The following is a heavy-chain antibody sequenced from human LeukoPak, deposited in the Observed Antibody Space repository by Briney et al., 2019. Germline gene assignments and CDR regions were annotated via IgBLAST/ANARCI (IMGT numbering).Heavy chain of an antibody. D-gene: IGHD2-15*01. Sequence: PSETLSLTCTVSGGSISSYYWSWIRQPAGKGLEWIGRIYTTGSTNDSPSLKSRVTMSVDTSKNQFSLKLSSVTAADTAVYYCARVGFAGGMAAFDYWGQGTLVTVSS. V-gene: IGHV4-4*07. CDR1: GGSISSYY. CDR3: ARVGFAGGMAAFDY. CDR2: IYTTGST. J-gene: IGHJ4*02.